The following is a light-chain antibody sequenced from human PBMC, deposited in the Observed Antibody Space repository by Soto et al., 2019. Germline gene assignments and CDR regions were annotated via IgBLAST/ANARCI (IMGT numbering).Light chain of an antibody. CDR1: SSDVGHPYNY. CDR2: KVI. Sequence: QSVLTQPASVSGSPGQSITISCTGTSSDVGHPYNYVSWYQQYPGQAPKLLIFKVINRPSWISGRFSGSKSGNTSSLTISGLLADDEGDYYCWSYVDSTLSHWVFGGGTKVTVL. CDR3: WSYVDSTLSHWV. J-gene: IGLJ3*02. V-gene: IGLV2-14*01.